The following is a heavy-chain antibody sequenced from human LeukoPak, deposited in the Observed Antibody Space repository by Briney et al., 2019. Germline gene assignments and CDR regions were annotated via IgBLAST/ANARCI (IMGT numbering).Heavy chain of an antibody. Sequence: GGSLRLSCAASGFTFSSYAMHWVRQAPGKGLEWVAVISYDGSNKYYADSVKGRFTISRDNSKNTLYLQMNSLRAEDTAVYYCARDQRWLQSENYFDYWGQGTLATVSS. CDR1: GFTFSSYA. V-gene: IGHV3-30-3*01. CDR3: ARDQRWLQSENYFDY. CDR2: ISYDGSNK. D-gene: IGHD5-24*01. J-gene: IGHJ4*02.